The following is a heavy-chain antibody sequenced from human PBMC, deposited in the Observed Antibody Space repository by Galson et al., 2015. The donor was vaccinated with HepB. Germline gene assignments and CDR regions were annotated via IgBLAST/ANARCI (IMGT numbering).Heavy chain of an antibody. V-gene: IGHV3-30*02. CDR2: MRYDGRSK. CDR1: GFTFSNHG. Sequence: SLRLSCAASGFTFSNHGMHWVRQAPGKGLEWVAFMRYDGRSKYYIDAVRGRITLSRDNVKNTLYLEMNGLRPEDTGIYYCARDRGFAELFPDALDTWGQGTMVVVSS. CDR3: ARDRGFAELFPDALDT. J-gene: IGHJ3*02. D-gene: IGHD3-10*01.